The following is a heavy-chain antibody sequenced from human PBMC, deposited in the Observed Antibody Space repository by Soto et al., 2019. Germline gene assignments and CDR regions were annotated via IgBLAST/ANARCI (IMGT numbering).Heavy chain of an antibody. CDR3: AKEGTSGLYYFYY. J-gene: IGHJ4*02. CDR1: GFTFSNYA. CDR2: ISGSGGSP. V-gene: IGHV3-23*01. Sequence: EVQLLESGGGLVQPGGSLRLSCAASGFTFSNYAMNWVRQAPGKGLEWVSTISGSGGSPYYADSVKGRFTISRDNSKNTLYLQMNSLIAGDSAIYYCAKEGTSGLYYFYYWGQGTLVTVSS. D-gene: IGHD6-19*01.